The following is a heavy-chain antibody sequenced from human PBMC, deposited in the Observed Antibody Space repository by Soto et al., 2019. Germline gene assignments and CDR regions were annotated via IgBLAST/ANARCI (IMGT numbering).Heavy chain of an antibody. CDR1: GFTFSYYN. D-gene: IGHD3-22*01. CDR2: ISGRSNTI. CDR3: TREGDGSGFFSDF. J-gene: IGHJ4*02. Sequence: GGSLRLSCVASGFTFSYYNMNGVRQAPGKGLEWVSFISGRSNTIYYADSVKGRFTISRDNAKNSLYLLMNSLRAEDTAVYYCTREGDGSGFFSDFWGQGALVTVSS. V-gene: IGHV3-48*01.